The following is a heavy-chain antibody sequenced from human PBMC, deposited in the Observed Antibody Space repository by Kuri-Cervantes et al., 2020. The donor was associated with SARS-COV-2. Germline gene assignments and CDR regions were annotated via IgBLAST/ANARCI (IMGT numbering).Heavy chain of an antibody. Sequence: GGSLRLSCAVSGFTVSNNYMSWVRQAPGKGLEWVSVICSGGSTHYADSVKGRFTISRDNSKNTLYLQMNSLRAEDTGVYYCAKDLYSSSSPYDYWGQGTLVTVSS. J-gene: IGHJ4*02. D-gene: IGHD6-6*01. V-gene: IGHV3-53*01. CDR2: ICSGGST. CDR1: GFTVSNNY. CDR3: AKDLYSSSSPYDY.